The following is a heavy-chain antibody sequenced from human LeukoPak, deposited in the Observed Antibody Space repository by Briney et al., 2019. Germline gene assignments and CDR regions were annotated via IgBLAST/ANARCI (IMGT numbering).Heavy chain of an antibody. CDR3: ARRAGDYSHPYDY. CDR1: GFTFSSYA. J-gene: IGHJ4*02. Sequence: GGSLRLSCAASGFTFSSYAMSWVRQAPGKGLEWVSFIYSGGNTHYSDSVKGRFTISRDNSKNTLYLQMNSLRAEDTAVYYCARRAGDYSHPYDYWGQGTLVTVSS. D-gene: IGHD3-22*01. CDR2: IYSGGNT. V-gene: IGHV3-53*01.